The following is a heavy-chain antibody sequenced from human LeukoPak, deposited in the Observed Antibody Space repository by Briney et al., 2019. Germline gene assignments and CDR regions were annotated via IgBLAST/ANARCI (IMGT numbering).Heavy chain of an antibody. V-gene: IGHV3-23*01. J-gene: IGHJ4*02. D-gene: IGHD6-19*01. CDR3: AKDSGWPFDY. CDR1: GFTFSSYA. CDR2: TSGNGAKT. Sequence: GGSLRLSCAASGFTFSSYALSWFRQAPGKGLEWVSATSGNGAKTYYADSVKGRFTISRDNSKNTLYLQMNSLRAEDTAVYYCAKDSGWPFDYWGQGTLVTVSS.